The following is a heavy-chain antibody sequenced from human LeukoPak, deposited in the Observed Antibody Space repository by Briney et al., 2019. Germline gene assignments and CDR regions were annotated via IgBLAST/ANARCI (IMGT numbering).Heavy chain of an antibody. V-gene: IGHV4-59*01. J-gene: IGHJ4*02. CDR3: ARGAPTYDSSGNYLYYFDY. D-gene: IGHD3-22*01. Sequence: SETLSLTCTVSGGSISSYYWSWIRQPPGKGLEWIGYIYYSGSTNYNPSLKSRVTISVDTSKNQFSLKLSSVTAADTAVYYCARGAPTYDSSGNYLYYFDYWGQGTLVTVSS. CDR1: GGSISSYY. CDR2: IYYSGST.